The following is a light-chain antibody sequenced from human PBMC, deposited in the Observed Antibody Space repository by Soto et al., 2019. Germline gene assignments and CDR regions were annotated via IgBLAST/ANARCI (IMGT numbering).Light chain of an antibody. CDR3: SSYTSSSTYV. J-gene: IGLJ1*01. Sequence: QSVLTQPASVSGSPGQSITISCTGTSSDVGDYNYVSWYQQHPGKAPKLMIYKVSNRPSGVSNRFSGSKSGNTASLTISGLQAEDEADYYCSSYTSSSTYVFGTGTKVTVL. CDR1: SSDVGDYNY. V-gene: IGLV2-14*01. CDR2: KVS.